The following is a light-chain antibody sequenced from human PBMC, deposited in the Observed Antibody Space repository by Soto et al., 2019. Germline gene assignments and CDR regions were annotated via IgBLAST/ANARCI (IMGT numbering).Light chain of an antibody. CDR1: SGHSSYA. CDR3: RTWGTSIWV. J-gene: IGLJ3*02. V-gene: IGLV4-69*01. Sequence: QLVLTQSPSASASLGASVKLTCTLSSGHSSYAIAWHQQQPEKGPRYLMRLNSDGSHTKGDGIPDRFSGSSSGAERYLTISSLQSEDEADYYCRTWGTSIWVFGGGTQLTVL. CDR2: LNSDGSH.